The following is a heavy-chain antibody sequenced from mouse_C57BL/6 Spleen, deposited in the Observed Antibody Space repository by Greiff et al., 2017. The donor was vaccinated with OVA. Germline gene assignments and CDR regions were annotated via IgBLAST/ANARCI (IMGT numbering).Heavy chain of an antibody. D-gene: IGHD1-1*01. J-gene: IGHJ4*01. CDR1: GFSLTSYA. CDR3: ARGITTVVECYAMDY. V-gene: IGHV2-9-1*01. Sequence: VQRVESGPGLVAPSQSLSITCTVSGFSLTSYAISWVRQPPGKGLEWLGVIWTGGGTNYNSALKSRLSISKDNSKSQVFLKMNSLQTDDTARYYCARGITTVVECYAMDYWGQGTSVTVSS. CDR2: IWTGGGT.